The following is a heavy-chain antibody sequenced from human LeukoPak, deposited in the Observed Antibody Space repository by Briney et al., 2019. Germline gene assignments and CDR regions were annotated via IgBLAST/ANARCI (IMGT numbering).Heavy chain of an antibody. CDR1: GGSISSSSYY. J-gene: IGHJ4*02. V-gene: IGHV4-39*01. CDR3: ARHGRIAAAGDFDY. CDR2: IYYSGST. D-gene: IGHD6-13*01. Sequence: SETLSLTCTVSGGSISSSSYYWGWIRQPPGKGLEWIGSIYYSGSTYYNPSLKSRVTISVDTSKNQFSLKLSSVTAADTAVYYCARHGRIAAAGDFDYWGQGTLVTVSS.